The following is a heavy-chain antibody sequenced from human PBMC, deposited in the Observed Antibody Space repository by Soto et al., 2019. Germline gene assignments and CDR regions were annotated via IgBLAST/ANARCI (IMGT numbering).Heavy chain of an antibody. D-gene: IGHD5-12*01. CDR1: GYSFTSYW. CDR3: ARHTDRDSGYDYGYYYYYHMDV. CDR2: IYPGDSDT. Sequence: PGESLKISCKGSGYSFTSYWIGWVRQMPGKGLEWMGIIYPGDSDTRYSPSFQGQVTISADKSISTAYLQWSSLKASDTAMYYCARHTDRDSGYDYGYYYYYHMDVWGQGTTVTVSS. V-gene: IGHV5-51*01. J-gene: IGHJ6*03.